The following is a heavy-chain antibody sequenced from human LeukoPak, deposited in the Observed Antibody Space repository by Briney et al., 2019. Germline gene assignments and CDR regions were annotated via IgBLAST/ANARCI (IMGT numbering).Heavy chain of an antibody. V-gene: IGHV3-30-3*01. J-gene: IGHJ4*02. CDR2: ISYDGSNK. CDR1: EFTFSSYA. D-gene: IGHD3-16*01. Sequence: QPGGSLRLSCAASEFTFSSYAFHWVRQAPVKGLEWVAFISYDGSNKFYADSVKGRFTISRDNSKNTLYLQMNSLRAEDTAVYYCARDLGPTYCILDYWGQGTLITVSS. CDR3: ARDLGPTYCILDY.